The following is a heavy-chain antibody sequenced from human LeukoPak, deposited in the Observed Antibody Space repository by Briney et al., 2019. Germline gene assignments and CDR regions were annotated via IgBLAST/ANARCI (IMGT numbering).Heavy chain of an antibody. CDR2: ISYDGSNK. CDR1: GFIFSNYG. Sequence: GGPLRLSCAASGFIFSNYGMHWVRQAPGKGLEWVAVISYDGSNKYYADSVKGRFTISRDNSKNTLYLQMNSLRPEDTAVYYCAKDRYSSSFDYWGQGTLVTVSS. V-gene: IGHV3-30*18. J-gene: IGHJ4*02. CDR3: AKDRYSSSFDY. D-gene: IGHD6-13*01.